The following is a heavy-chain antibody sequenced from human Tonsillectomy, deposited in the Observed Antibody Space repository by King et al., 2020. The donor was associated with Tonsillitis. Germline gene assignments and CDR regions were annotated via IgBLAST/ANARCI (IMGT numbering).Heavy chain of an antibody. D-gene: IGHD3-22*01. J-gene: IGHJ3*02. Sequence: QVQLVESGGGLVKPGGSLRLSCAASGFTFSDYYMSWIRQAPGKGLEWVSYISRSGRTIYYADSVKGRFTISRDNAKNSLYLQMNSLRAEDTAVYYCARERITMIVVVNDAFDIWGQGTMVTVSS. CDR1: GFTFSDYY. CDR2: ISRSGRTI. CDR3: ARERITMIVVVNDAFDI. V-gene: IGHV3-11*01.